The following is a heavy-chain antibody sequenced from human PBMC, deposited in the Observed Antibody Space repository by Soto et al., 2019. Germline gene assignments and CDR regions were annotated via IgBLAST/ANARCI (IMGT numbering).Heavy chain of an antibody. CDR1: GFTFSSYD. V-gene: IGHV3-33*08. Sequence: PGGSLRLSGAASGFTFSSYDMHRVRQAPGKGLEWVPGIWHDGSDKYYEYYVKGRFTISRVNSKNTLYLQMNRLRAEDTAVYYCALSLYSYSFDVCGQGTLVAVAS. CDR3: ALSLYSYSFDV. D-gene: IGHD2-8*01. CDR2: IWHDGSDK. J-gene: IGHJ4*02.